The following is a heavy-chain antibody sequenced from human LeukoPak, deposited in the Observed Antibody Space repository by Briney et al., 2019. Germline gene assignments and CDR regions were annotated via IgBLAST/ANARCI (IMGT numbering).Heavy chain of an antibody. CDR2: ISGSGDNT. D-gene: IGHD3-16*01. CDR3: AKDPYTKHAFDI. J-gene: IGHJ3*02. CDR1: GFTFSSYA. Sequence: GGSLRLSCAASGFTFSSYAMSWVRQAPGKGLEWVSVISGSGDNTYYADSVKGRFTISRDNSKNTLYLRMNSLRAEDTAVYYCAKDPYTKHAFDIWGQGTMVTVSS. V-gene: IGHV3-23*01.